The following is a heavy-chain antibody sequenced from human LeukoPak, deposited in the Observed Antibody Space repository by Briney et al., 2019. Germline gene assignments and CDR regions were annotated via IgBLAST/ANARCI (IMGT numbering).Heavy chain of an antibody. CDR1: GFTFSSYA. J-gene: IGHJ6*02. CDR2: ISYDGSNK. Sequence: PGRSLRLSCAASGFTFSSYAMHWVRQAPGKGLEWVAVISYDGSNKYYADSVKGRFTISRDNSKNTLYLQMNSLRAEDTAVYYCARDRGCSSTSCRPSDYYGMDAWGQGTTVTVSS. D-gene: IGHD2-2*01. CDR3: ARDRGCSSTSCRPSDYYGMDA. V-gene: IGHV3-30-3*01.